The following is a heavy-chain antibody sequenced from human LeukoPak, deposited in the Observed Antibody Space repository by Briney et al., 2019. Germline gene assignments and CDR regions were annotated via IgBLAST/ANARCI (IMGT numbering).Heavy chain of an antibody. D-gene: IGHD2-2*01. CDR3: ARDRTSWYRKDAFDF. Sequence: GGSLRLSCAASGFTFSSYWMTWVRQAPGKGLEWVANIKEDESEKYYVDSVKGRFTISRDNAKNSLYPQMNSLRAEDTAVYYCARDRTSWYRKDAFDFWGQGTMVTVSS. J-gene: IGHJ3*01. CDR1: GFTFSSYW. V-gene: IGHV3-7*01. CDR2: IKEDESEK.